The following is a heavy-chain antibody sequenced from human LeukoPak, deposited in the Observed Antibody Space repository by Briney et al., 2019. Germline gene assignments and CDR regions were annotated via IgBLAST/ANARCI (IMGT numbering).Heavy chain of an antibody. D-gene: IGHD5-12*01. Sequence: QPGGSLRLSCAAAGFTFSSYSMNWVRQAPGRGREWVSFIISSSSSTIYYADSVEGRFTISREHAKNSLYLQMNSLRAEDTAVYYCARDGWAYEGGGARGDYWGQGTLVTVSS. CDR1: GFTFSSYS. V-gene: IGHV3-48*01. CDR3: ARDGWAYEGGGARGDY. J-gene: IGHJ4*02. CDR2: IISSSSSTI.